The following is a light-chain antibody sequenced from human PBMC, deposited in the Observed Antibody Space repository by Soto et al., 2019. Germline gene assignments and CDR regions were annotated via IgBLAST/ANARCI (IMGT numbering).Light chain of an antibody. V-gene: IGKV1-12*01. CDR3: QQADSFPST. Sequence: DIQMTQSPSSVSASVGDRVTITCRASQAISTWLAWYQQKPGKAPKLLVYSASSLQTGVPSRFSGSGSGTDFTLTISSLQPEDFATYYCQQADSFPSTFGQGTRLEIK. CDR1: QAISTW. J-gene: IGKJ5*01. CDR2: SAS.